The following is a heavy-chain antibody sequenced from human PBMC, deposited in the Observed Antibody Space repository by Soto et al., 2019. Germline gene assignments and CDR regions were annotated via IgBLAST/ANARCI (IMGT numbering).Heavy chain of an antibody. CDR2: FDPEDGET. J-gene: IGHJ3*02. Sequence: ASVKVSCKVSGYTLTELSMHWVRQAPGKGLEWMGGFDPEDGETIYAQKFQGRVTMTEDTSTDIAYMELSSLRSEDTAVYYCATDKVYCSGGSCYSDAFDIWGQGTMVTVSS. CDR3: ATDKVYCSGGSCYSDAFDI. CDR1: GYTLTELS. V-gene: IGHV1-24*01. D-gene: IGHD2-15*01.